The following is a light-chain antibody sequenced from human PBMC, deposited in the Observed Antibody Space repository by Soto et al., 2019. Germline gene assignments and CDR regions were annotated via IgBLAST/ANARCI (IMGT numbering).Light chain of an antibody. V-gene: IGKV3-20*01. J-gene: IGKJ2*01. CDR3: QQFGSSLYP. CDR2: DAS. CDR1: QSVSSSY. Sequence: EIVLTQSPGTLSLSPGERATLSCRASQSVSSSYLAWYQQKPGQAPRLLIYDASSSATGIPDRFSGSGSGTDFTLTISTLEPEDYAVYYCQQFGSSLYPFGPGTKLDIK.